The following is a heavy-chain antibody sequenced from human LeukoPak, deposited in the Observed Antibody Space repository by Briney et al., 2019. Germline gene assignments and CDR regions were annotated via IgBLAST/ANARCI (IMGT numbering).Heavy chain of an antibody. Sequence: ASVKVSCKVSGYTLTEFSMHWVRQAPGKGLEWVGGFDPEDGETIYAQELQGRVTITKETSTDTAYMELSSLRSEDTAVYYCATWYYYDSSDYYLADYWGQGTLVTVSS. CDR3: ATWYYYDSSDYYLADY. V-gene: IGHV1-24*01. CDR1: GYTLTEFS. J-gene: IGHJ4*02. D-gene: IGHD3-22*01. CDR2: FDPEDGET.